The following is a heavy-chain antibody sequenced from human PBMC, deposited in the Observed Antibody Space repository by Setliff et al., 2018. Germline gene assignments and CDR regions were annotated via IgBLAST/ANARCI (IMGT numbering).Heavy chain of an antibody. J-gene: IGHJ4*01. D-gene: IGHD4-17*01. CDR2: INTKTGDP. CDR1: GYSLSNYV. V-gene: IGHV7-4-1*02. CDR3: ARADHLVTTTFDY. Sequence: ASVKVSCKASGYSLSNYVMNWVRQAPGQGLEWMGWINTKTGDPSYAQGYTGRFAFSLGTSDSTTYLDISTLKAEDTATYFCARADHLVTTTFDYWGQGTLVTVS.